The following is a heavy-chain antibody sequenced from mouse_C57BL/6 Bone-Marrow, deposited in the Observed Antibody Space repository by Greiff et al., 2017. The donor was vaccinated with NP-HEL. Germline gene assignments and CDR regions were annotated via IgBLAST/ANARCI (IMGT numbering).Heavy chain of an antibody. CDR2: INPSSGYT. Sequence: VQLQQSGAELAKPGASVKLSCKASGYTFTSYWMHWVKQRPGQGLEWIGYINPSSGYTKYNQKFKDKATLTADKSSSTAYMQLSSLAYEDSAVYYCARGGLLYGKRAWFAYWGQGTLVTVSA. J-gene: IGHJ3*01. CDR1: GYTFTSYW. D-gene: IGHD2-1*01. CDR3: ARGGLLYGKRAWFAY. V-gene: IGHV1-7*01.